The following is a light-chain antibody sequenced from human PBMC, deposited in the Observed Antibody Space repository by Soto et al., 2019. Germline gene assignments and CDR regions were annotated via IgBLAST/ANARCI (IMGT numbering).Light chain of an antibody. Sequence: QSVLTQPASVSGSPGQSITISCAGTSSDVGGYNYVSWYRQYPGTAPRLLIYEVSNRPSGVSNRFSGSKSGNTASLTISGLQADDEADYYCSSYTGSSTVLFGGGTKVTVL. CDR3: SSYTGSSTVL. V-gene: IGLV2-14*01. J-gene: IGLJ2*01. CDR2: EVS. CDR1: SSDVGGYNY.